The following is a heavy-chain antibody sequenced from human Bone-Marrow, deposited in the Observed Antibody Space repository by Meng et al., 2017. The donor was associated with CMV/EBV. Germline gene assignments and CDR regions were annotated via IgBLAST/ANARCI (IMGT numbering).Heavy chain of an antibody. CDR2: INHSGST. Sequence: SETLSLTCAVYGGSFRGYYWSWIRQPPGKGLEWIGEINHSGSTNYNPSLKSRVTISVDTSKNQFSLKLSSVTAADTAVYYCARDRVAVTYYYGMDVWGQGTTVTVSS. V-gene: IGHV4-34*01. CDR3: ARDRVAVTYYYGMDV. CDR1: GGSFRGYY. D-gene: IGHD6-19*01. J-gene: IGHJ6*02.